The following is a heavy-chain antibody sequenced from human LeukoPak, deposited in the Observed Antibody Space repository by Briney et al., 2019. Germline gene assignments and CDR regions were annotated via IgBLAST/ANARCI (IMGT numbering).Heavy chain of an antibody. CDR1: GGSISSGSYY. D-gene: IGHD3-3*01. V-gene: IGHV4-61*02. CDR2: IYTSGST. J-gene: IGHJ6*03. Sequence: SETLSLTCTVSGGSISSGSYYWSWIRQPAGKGLEWIGRIYTSGSTNYNPSLKSRVTISVDTSKNQFSLKLSSVTAADTAVYYCARDGTQTYYDFWSGYYSYYYYMDVWGKGTTVTVSS. CDR3: ARDGTQTYYDFWSGYYSYYYYMDV.